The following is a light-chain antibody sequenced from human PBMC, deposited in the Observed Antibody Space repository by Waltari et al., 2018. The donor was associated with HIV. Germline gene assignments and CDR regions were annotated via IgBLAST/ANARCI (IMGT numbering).Light chain of an antibody. CDR3: QQSYSTPRT. CDR2: GAS. CDR1: RSISKY. J-gene: IGKJ2*02. Sequence: IQITPSPSSVSASVGDRVTFTGRASRSISKYLNWYQQRPGKAPKLVIYGASRLQGGVPSRFTASGSGTDVTLSISSLEVEDVATYFCQQSYSTPRTFGQGNKLEIK. V-gene: IGKV1-39*01.